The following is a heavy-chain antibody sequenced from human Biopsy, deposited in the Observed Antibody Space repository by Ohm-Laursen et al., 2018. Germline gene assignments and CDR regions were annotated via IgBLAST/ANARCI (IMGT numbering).Heavy chain of an antibody. CDR3: VLASFDY. V-gene: IGHV1-46*01. CDR1: GYTFTSYD. CDR2: INPGGNST. Sequence: SVKVSCKASGYTFTSYDISWVRQAPGQGLEWMGIINPGGNSTAYTQNFQGRVTMTWDTSTTTVYMELSSLRSEDTAVYYCVLASFDYWGQGTLVTVPS. J-gene: IGHJ4*02.